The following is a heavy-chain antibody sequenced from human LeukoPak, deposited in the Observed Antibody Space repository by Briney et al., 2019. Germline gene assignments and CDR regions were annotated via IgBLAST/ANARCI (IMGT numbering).Heavy chain of an antibody. Sequence: PSETLSLTCTVSGGSISSYYWSCIRQPPGKGLEWIGYIYYSGSTNYNPSLKSRVTISVDKSKNQFSLKLSSVTAADTAVYYCARGRGIVGATYFDYWGQGTLVTVSS. CDR2: IYYSGST. J-gene: IGHJ4*02. CDR1: GGSISSYY. CDR3: ARGRGIVGATYFDY. D-gene: IGHD1-26*01. V-gene: IGHV4-59*12.